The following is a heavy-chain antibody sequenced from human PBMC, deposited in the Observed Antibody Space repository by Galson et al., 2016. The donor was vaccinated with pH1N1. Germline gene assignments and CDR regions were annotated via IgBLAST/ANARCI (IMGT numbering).Heavy chain of an antibody. J-gene: IGHJ5*02. V-gene: IGHV3-7*01. CDR1: GFTLSNYW. CDR2: INQDGSQK. CDR3: VGAIALADSS. D-gene: IGHD6-19*01. Sequence: SLRLSYAASGFTLSNYWMSWVRQAPGKGLEWVANINQDGSQKYFMDSVKGRFAISRDNTKNSLSLQMNSLRAEDTAVYYCVGAIALADSSWGQGTLVTVSS.